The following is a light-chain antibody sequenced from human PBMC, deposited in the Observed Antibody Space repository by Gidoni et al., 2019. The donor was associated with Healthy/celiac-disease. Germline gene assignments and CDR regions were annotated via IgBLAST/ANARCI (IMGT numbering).Light chain of an antibody. CDR2: WAS. Sequence: DIVMTQSPDSLAVSLGERATINCKSSQSVLYSSNNKNYLAWYQQKPGQPPKLLIYWASTRESGVPDRFSGSGSGTDFTLTISSLQAEDVAVYYCQQYYSPFGQGTRLEIK. CDR3: QQYYSP. V-gene: IGKV4-1*01. J-gene: IGKJ5*01. CDR1: QSVLYSSNNKNY.